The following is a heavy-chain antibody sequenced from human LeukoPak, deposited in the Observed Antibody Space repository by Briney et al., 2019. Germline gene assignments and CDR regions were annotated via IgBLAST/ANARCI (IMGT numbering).Heavy chain of an antibody. D-gene: IGHD3-22*01. CDR3: AKDGYYYDSSGFDY. CDR1: GFTFSSYG. J-gene: IGHJ4*02. V-gene: IGHV3-30*18. Sequence: GGSLRLSCAASGFTFSSYGMHWVRQAPGKGLEWVAVISYDESNKYYADSVKGRFTISRDNSKNTLYLQMNSLRAEDTAVYYCAKDGYYYDSSGFDYWGQGTLVTVSS. CDR2: ISYDESNK.